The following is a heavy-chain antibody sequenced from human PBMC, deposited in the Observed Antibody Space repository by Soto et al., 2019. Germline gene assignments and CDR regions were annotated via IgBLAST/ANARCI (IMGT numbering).Heavy chain of an antibody. D-gene: IGHD3-10*01. CDR1: GFTFSSYA. J-gene: IGHJ4*02. V-gene: IGHV3-64*01. Sequence: ESGGGLVQPGGSLRLSCAASGFTFSSYAMHWVRQAPGKGLEYVSAISSNGGSTYYANSVKGRFTISRDNSKNTLYLQMGSLRAEDMAVYYCARDRFYYYGSGSYSFYYFDYWGQGTLVTVSS. CDR2: ISSNGGST. CDR3: ARDRFYYYGSGSYSFYYFDY.